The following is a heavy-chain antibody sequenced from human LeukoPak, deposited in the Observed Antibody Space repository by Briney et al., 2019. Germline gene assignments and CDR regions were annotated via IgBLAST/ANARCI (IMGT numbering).Heavy chain of an antibody. CDR2: ISGSGGST. CDR3: AKDRFLEWSYFDY. D-gene: IGHD3-3*01. J-gene: IGHJ4*02. Sequence: QSGGSLRLSCAAPGFTFSSYAMSWVRQAPGKGLEWVSAISGSGGSTYYADSVKGRFTISRDNSKNTLYLQMNSLRAEDTAVYYCAKDRFLEWSYFDYWGQGTLVTVSS. CDR1: GFTFSSYA. V-gene: IGHV3-23*01.